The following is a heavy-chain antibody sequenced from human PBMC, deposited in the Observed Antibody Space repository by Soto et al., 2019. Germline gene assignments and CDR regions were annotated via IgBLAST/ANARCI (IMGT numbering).Heavy chain of an antibody. J-gene: IGHJ4*02. CDR3: ARRPGDCNKTSCYYADH. D-gene: IGHD3-22*01. V-gene: IGHV5-51*01. Sequence: GESLKISCRGSGYGFNTNWFGWVRQLPGRGLEWVGIMYPGDSDTRLHPSLQGHVTLSADVTVSTAFLQWRTLKTSDSGMYFCARRPGDCNKTSCYYADHWGQGASVTVSS. CDR1: GYGFNTNW. CDR2: MYPGDSDT.